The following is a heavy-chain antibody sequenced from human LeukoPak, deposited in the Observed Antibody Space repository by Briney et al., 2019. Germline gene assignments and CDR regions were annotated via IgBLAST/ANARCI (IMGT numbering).Heavy chain of an antibody. Sequence: GGSLSLSCAASGFTFSSYSMNWVRQAPGKGLEWVSSISSSSSYIYYADSVKGRFTISRDNAKNSLYLQMNSLRAEDTAVYYCARNLGYCSSTSCYMSGDYWGQGTLVTVSS. CDR1: GFTFSSYS. CDR3: ARNLGYCSSTSCYMSGDY. D-gene: IGHD2-2*02. J-gene: IGHJ4*02. CDR2: ISSSSSYI. V-gene: IGHV3-21*01.